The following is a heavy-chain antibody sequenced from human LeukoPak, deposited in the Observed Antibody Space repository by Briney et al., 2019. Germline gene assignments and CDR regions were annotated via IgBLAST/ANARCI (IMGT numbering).Heavy chain of an antibody. J-gene: IGHJ4*02. V-gene: IGHV3-9*01. CDR3: AKNSIFGPLYYFDY. Sequence: GGSLRLSCAASGFTFDDYAMHWVRQAPGKGLEWVSGIGWNSGGIVYADSVKGRFTISRDNAKNSLYLQMNSLRAEDTAVYYCAKNSIFGPLYYFDYWGQGTLVTVSS. D-gene: IGHD3-3*01. CDR1: GFTFDDYA. CDR2: IGWNSGGI.